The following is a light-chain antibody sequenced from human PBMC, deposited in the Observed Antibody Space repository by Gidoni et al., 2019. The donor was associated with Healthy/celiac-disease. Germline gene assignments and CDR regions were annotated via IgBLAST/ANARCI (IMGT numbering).Light chain of an antibody. V-gene: IGLV3-21*03. CDR3: QVWDSSSDHVV. J-gene: IGLJ2*01. CDR1: NIGSKS. Sequence: SYVPTPPPSVSVAPGKTARITCGGNNIGSKSVHWYQQEPGQAPVLVVYDDSDRPSGIPERFSGSNSGNTATLTISRVEAGDEADYYCQVWDSSSDHVVFGGGTKLTVL. CDR2: DDS.